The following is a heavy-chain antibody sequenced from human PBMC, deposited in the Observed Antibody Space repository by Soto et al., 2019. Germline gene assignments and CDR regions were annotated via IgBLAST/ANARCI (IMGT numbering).Heavy chain of an antibody. Sequence: PSETLSLTCTVSGGSISSGGYYWSWIRQHPGKGLEWIGYIYYSGSTYYNPSLKSRVTISVDTSKNQFSLKLSSVTAADTAVYYCARAEGGIAAAGLDYWGQGTLVTVSS. CDR2: IYYSGST. CDR1: GGSISSGGYY. J-gene: IGHJ4*02. CDR3: ARAEGGIAAAGLDY. V-gene: IGHV4-31*03. D-gene: IGHD6-13*01.